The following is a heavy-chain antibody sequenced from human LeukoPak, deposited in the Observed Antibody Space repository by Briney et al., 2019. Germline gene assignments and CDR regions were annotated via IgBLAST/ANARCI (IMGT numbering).Heavy chain of an antibody. J-gene: IGHJ5*02. V-gene: IGHV3-23*01. CDR2: ISGSGGST. CDR1: GFTFSSYA. CDR3: AKSIPLAGTSNWFDP. Sequence: GGSLRLSCAASGFTFSSYAMSWVRQAPGKGLEWVSAISGSGGSTYYAGSVKGRFTISRDNSKNTLYLQMNSLRAEDTAVYYCAKSIPLAGTSNWFDPWGQGTLVTVSS. D-gene: IGHD6-19*01.